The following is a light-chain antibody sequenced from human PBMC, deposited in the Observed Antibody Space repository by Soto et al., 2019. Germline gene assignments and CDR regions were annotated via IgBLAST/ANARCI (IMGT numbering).Light chain of an antibody. CDR2: EVS. CDR3: SSYAGSNIYLV. CDR1: SSDVGGYNY. V-gene: IGLV2-8*01. Sequence: QSALTQPPSASGSPGQSVTISCTGTSSDVGGYNYVSWYQQHPGKAPKLMIYEVSKRPSGVPDRFSGSKSGNTASLTASGLQAEDEDDYFCSSYAGSNIYLVFGGGTKVTVL. J-gene: IGLJ2*01.